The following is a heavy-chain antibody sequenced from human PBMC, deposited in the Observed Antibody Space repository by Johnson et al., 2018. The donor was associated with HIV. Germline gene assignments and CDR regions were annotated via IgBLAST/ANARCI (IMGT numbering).Heavy chain of an antibody. D-gene: IGHD4-17*01. V-gene: IGHV3-30*02. CDR2: IRYDGSNK. CDR3: ARATVDDYGDYDDAFDI. CDR1: GFTFSSYG. Sequence: QVQLVESGGGVVQPGGSLRLSCAASGFTFSSYGMHWVRQAPGKGLEWVAFIRYDGSNKYYADSVKGRFTISRDNSKNTMYLQMNSLRAEDTAVYYCARATVDDYGDYDDAFDIWGQGTMVTVSS. J-gene: IGHJ3*02.